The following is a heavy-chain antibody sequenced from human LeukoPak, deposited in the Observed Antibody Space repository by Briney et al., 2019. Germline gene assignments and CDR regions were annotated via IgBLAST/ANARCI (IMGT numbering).Heavy chain of an antibody. V-gene: IGHV4-59*08. Sequence: PSETLSLTCTVPDGSISNYFWSWIRQPPGKGLEWIVYIYYTGITNSNPSLKSRVTISMDTSKNQFSLNLRSVTAADTAIYYCARHGRMVIMSKFSPGIDQWGQGTLVTVSS. J-gene: IGHJ4*02. CDR3: ARHGRMVIMSKFSPGIDQ. CDR1: DGSISNYF. CDR2: IYYTGIT. D-gene: IGHD2-8*01.